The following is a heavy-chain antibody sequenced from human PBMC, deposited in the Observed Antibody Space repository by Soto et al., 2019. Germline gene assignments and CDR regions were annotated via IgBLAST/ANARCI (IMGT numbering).Heavy chain of an antibody. D-gene: IGHD6-13*01. Sequence: GVLRLSCTTSGFTFSDYAFCWFRQAPGKGLEWVGVVRNKAYGGTTDYAASVKGRFDISRDDSKSIAYLQMNSVTTEDTGVYFXARHTYTSRYSHYGMDVWGHGTTVTVSS. CDR2: VRNKAYGGTT. V-gene: IGHV3-49*03. J-gene: IGHJ6*02. CDR1: GFTFSDYA. CDR3: ARHTYTSRYSHYGMDV.